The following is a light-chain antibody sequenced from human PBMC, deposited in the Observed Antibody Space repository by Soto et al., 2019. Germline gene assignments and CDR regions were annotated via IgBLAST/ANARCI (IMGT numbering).Light chain of an antibody. Sequence: QSALTQPASVSGSPGQSITISCTGTSSDVGGYNYVSWYQQHPGKAPKVMIYEVSNRPPGVSHRFSGSKSGNTASLTISGLQAEDEAVYYCGSYTSTSTLVFGGGTKVTVL. J-gene: IGLJ3*02. CDR3: GSYTSTSTLV. CDR2: EVS. V-gene: IGLV2-14*01. CDR1: SSDVGGYNY.